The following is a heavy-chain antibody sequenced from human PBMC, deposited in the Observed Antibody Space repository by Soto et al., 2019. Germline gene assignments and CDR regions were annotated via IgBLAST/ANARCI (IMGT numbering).Heavy chain of an antibody. CDR3: ARFGDIVVVPAATFDP. Sequence: QVQLQESGPGLVKPSQTLSLTCTVSGGFISSGGYYWSWIRQHPGKGLEWIGYIYYSGSTYYNPSLKSRVTISVDTPKNQFSLKLSSVTAADTAVYYCARFGDIVVVPAATFDPWGQGTLVTVSS. J-gene: IGHJ5*02. V-gene: IGHV4-31*03. CDR1: GGFISSGGYY. D-gene: IGHD2-2*01. CDR2: IYYSGST.